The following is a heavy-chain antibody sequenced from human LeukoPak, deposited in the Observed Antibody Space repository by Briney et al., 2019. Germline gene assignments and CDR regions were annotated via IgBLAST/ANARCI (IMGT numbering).Heavy chain of an antibody. CDR2: ISYDGSNK. CDR1: GFTFSSYA. CDR3: ASDPYDILTGSKGYFDY. V-gene: IGHV3-30*04. J-gene: IGHJ4*02. Sequence: GRSLRLSCAASGFTFSSYAMHWVRQAPGKGLEWVAVISYDGSNKYYADSVKGRFTISRDNSKNTLYLQMNSLRAEDTAVYYCASDPYDILTGSKGYFDYWGQGTLVTVSS. D-gene: IGHD3-9*01.